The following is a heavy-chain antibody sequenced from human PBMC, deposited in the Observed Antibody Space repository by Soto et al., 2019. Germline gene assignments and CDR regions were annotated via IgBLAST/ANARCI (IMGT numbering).Heavy chain of an antibody. CDR3: ARDNGSSSLFGY. D-gene: IGHD6-6*01. CDR2: IYHSGST. V-gene: IGHV4-30-2*01. Sequence: SETLSLTCAVSGGSISSGGYSWSWIRQPPGKGLEWIGYIYHSGSTYYNPSLKSRVTISVDRSKNQFSLKLSSVTAADTAVYYCARDNGSSSLFGYWGQGTLVTVSS. J-gene: IGHJ4*02. CDR1: GGSISSGGYS.